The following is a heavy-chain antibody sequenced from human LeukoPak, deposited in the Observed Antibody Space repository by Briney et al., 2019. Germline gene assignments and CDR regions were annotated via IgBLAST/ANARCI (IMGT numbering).Heavy chain of an antibody. J-gene: IGHJ6*02. D-gene: IGHD3-9*01. CDR1: GGTFSSYA. CDR2: IIPILGIA. Sequence: GASVKVSCKASGGTFSSYAISWVRQAPGQGLEWMGRIIPILGIANYAQKFQGRVTITADKSTSTAYMELSSLRSEDTAVYYCARDLLRYFDWEDRDHGMDVWGQGTTVTVSS. CDR3: ARDLLRYFDWEDRDHGMDV. V-gene: IGHV1-69*04.